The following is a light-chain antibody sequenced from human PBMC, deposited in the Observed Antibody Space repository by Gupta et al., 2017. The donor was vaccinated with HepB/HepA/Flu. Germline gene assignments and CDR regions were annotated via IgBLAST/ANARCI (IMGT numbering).Light chain of an antibody. Sequence: DIQMTQSPSSLSASVGGRVTITCRASQSISSYLNGYQQKPGKAPKLLIYAASSWQSGVPSRFSGSGCGRDFTLTISSRQQEEFATYYCQQSDSNPRRTFGGGTXLEIK. J-gene: IGKJ4*01. V-gene: IGKV1-39*01. CDR2: AAS. CDR3: QQSDSNPRRT. CDR1: QSISSY.